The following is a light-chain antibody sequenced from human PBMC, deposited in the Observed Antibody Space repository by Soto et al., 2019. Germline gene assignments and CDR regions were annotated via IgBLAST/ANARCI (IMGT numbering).Light chain of an antibody. J-gene: IGLJ2*01. V-gene: IGLV1-40*01. CDR1: SPNIGAGYD. Sequence: QSVLTQPPSVSGAPGQRVTISCTGSSPNIGAGYDVHWYQQFPGTAPKLLLYGSTNRPSGVPDRFSGSKSGTSASLAIAGLETEDEADYYCQSYDSSLSAVVFGGGTKVTVL. CDR2: GST. CDR3: QSYDSSLSAVV.